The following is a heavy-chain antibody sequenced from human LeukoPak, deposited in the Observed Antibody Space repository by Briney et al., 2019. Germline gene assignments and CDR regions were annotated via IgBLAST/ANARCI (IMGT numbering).Heavy chain of an antibody. D-gene: IGHD3-22*01. Sequence: SETLSLTCTVSGGSISSSYYYWGWIRQPPGKGLEWIGSIYYSGSTYYNPSLKSRVTISVDTSKNQFSLKLRSVTAADTAVYYWARGPTLTYNYDSSVYYYYYGGQETLSTVSS. CDR1: GGSISSSYYY. J-gene: IGHJ4*02. V-gene: IGHV4-39*01. CDR3: ARGPTLTYNYDSSVYYYYY. CDR2: IYYSGST.